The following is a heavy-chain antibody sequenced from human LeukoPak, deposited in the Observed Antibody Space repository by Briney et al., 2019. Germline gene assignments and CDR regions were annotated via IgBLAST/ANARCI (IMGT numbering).Heavy chain of an antibody. J-gene: IGHJ3*01. D-gene: IGHD3-3*01. Sequence: PVKVSCKASGGIFSNHAIAWVRQAPGQGLEWMGGIIPKLGTVKYAEKFQGRVTITTDESSSTVYMEMSSLTSEDTAMFYCAGSRGLRFMECPLWGQGTMVIVSS. V-gene: IGHV1-69*05. CDR2: IIPKLGTV. CDR1: GGIFSNHA. CDR3: AGSRGLRFMECPL.